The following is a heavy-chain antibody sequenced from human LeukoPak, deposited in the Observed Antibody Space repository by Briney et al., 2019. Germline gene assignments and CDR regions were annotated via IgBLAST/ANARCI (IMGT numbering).Heavy chain of an antibody. CDR2: IYTSEST. D-gene: IGHD3-22*01. V-gene: IGHV4-61*02. J-gene: IGHJ4*02. CDR1: SGSISSGSYY. CDR3: ARAYYYDSSGYYSIFDY. Sequence: SVTLSLTCTVSSGSISSGSYYWSWIRQPAGKGLEWIGRIYTSESTNYNPALKSRVTISVDTSKNQFSLKLSSVTAADTAVYYCARAYYYDSSGYYSIFDYWGQGTLVTVSS.